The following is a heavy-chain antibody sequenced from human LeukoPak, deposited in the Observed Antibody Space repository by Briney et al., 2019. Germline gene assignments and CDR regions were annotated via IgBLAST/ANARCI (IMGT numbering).Heavy chain of an antibody. Sequence: ASVKVSCKASGYTFTSYGISWVRQAPGQGLEWLGWISAYNGNTNYAQKLQGRVTMTTGTSTSTAYMELRSLRSDDTAVYYCARFVGHCSSTRCNAFDIWGQGTMVTVSS. J-gene: IGHJ3*02. CDR3: ARFVGHCSSTRCNAFDI. V-gene: IGHV1-18*01. D-gene: IGHD2-2*01. CDR2: ISAYNGNT. CDR1: GYTFTSYG.